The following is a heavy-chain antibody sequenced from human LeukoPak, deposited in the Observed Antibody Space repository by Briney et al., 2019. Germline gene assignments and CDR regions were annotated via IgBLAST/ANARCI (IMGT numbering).Heavy chain of an antibody. Sequence: SVKVSCKASGGTFSSYAISWVRQAPGQGLEWMGGIIPIFGTANYAQKFQGRVTITADESTSTAYMELSSLRSEDTAVYNCARRQLLYGDAYYYYYGMDVWGQGTTVTVSS. CDR3: ARRQLLYGDAYYYYYGMDV. J-gene: IGHJ6*02. CDR1: GGTFSSYA. V-gene: IGHV1-69*13. D-gene: IGHD2-2*02. CDR2: IIPIFGTA.